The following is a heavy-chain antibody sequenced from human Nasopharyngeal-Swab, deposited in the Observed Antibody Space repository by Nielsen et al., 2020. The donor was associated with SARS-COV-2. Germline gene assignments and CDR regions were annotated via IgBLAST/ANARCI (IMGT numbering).Heavy chain of an antibody. CDR3: TGGGDEYDYVWGSYRPLLYH. CDR1: EFTFSSYW. J-gene: IGHJ5*02. Sequence: GVLKISCAASEFTFSSYWMSWVRQAPGKGLNWVASIKTDGSETYYGDSVKGRFTISRDNMKNSLHLQMNSLRVEDTAVYYCTGGGDEYDYVWGSYRPLLYHWGQGTLVTVSS. CDR2: IKTDGSET. V-gene: IGHV3-7*03. D-gene: IGHD3-16*02.